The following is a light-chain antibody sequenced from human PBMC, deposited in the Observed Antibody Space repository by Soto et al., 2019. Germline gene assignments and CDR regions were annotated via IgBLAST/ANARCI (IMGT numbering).Light chain of an antibody. CDR2: DVS. J-gene: IGLJ3*02. Sequence: QSVLTPSASVSGSPGQSITISCTGTSSDVGGYNYVSWYQQHPGKAPKLIIYDVSNRPSGVSTRFSGSKSGNTASLTISGLQAEDEADYSCSSYTSTNSWVFGGGTKLTVL. V-gene: IGLV2-14*01. CDR1: SSDVGGYNY. CDR3: SSYTSTNSWV.